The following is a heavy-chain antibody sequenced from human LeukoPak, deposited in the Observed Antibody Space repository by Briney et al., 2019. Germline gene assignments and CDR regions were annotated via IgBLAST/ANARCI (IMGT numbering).Heavy chain of an antibody. D-gene: IGHD3-3*01. J-gene: IGHJ6*02. CDR2: IYHSGSP. Sequence: SQTLSLTCAVSGGSISSGGYSWSWIRQPPGKGLEWIGYIYHSGSPYYNPSLRSRVTISVDRSKNQFSLKLSSVTAADTAVYYCARGLDYDFWSGYYIPLGGMDVWGQGTTVTVSS. CDR1: GGSISSGGYS. V-gene: IGHV4-30-2*01. CDR3: ARGLDYDFWSGYYIPLGGMDV.